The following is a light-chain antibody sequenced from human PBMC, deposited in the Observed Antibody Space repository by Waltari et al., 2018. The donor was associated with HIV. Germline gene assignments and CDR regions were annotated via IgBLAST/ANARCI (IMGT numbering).Light chain of an antibody. J-gene: IGLJ3*02. CDR1: SLRTYY. CDR3: KSRDSSGNRGV. V-gene: IGLV3-19*01. CDR2: GKN. Sequence: SSELTQDPAVSVALGQTVRITCQGDSLRTYYASWYQQKPGQAPVLVIYGKNNRPSGIPDRFSVSSSGNTASLTITGAQAEDEADYYCKSRDSSGNRGVFGGGTKLTVL.